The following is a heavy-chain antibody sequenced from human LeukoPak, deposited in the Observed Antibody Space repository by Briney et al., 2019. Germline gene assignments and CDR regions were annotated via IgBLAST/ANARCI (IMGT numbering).Heavy chain of an antibody. CDR3: ARQNYDFWSGPPALFDP. V-gene: IGHV4-39*01. D-gene: IGHD3-3*01. CDR2: IYYSGST. Sequence: NTSETLSLTCTVSGGSISSSSYYWGWIRQPPGKGLEWIGSIYYSGSTYYNPSLKSRVTISVDTSKNQFSLKLSSVTAADTAVYYCARQNYDFWSGPPALFDPWGQGNLVTVSS. CDR1: GGSISSSSYY. J-gene: IGHJ5*02.